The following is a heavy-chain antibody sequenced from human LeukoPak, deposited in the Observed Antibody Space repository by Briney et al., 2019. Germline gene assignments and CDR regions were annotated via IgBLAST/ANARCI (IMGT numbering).Heavy chain of an antibody. J-gene: IGHJ4*02. CDR3: ARELGIGGFDY. CDR2: IYYSGST. V-gene: IGHV4-59*01. CDR1: GGSFSGYY. D-gene: IGHD3-16*01. Sequence: SETLSLTCAVYGGSFSGYYWSWIRQPPGKGLEWIGYIYYSGSTNYNPSLKSRVTISVDTSKNQFSLKLSSVTAADTAVYYCARELGIGGFDYWGQGTLVTASS.